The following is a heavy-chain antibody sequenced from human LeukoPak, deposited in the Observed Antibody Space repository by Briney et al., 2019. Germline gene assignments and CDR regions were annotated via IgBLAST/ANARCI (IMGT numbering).Heavy chain of an antibody. D-gene: IGHD3-22*01. J-gene: IGHJ4*02. V-gene: IGHV4-34*01. Sequence: SETLSLTCTVSGGSISGYYWSWIRQPPGKGLEWIGEINHSGSTNYNPSLKSRVTISVDTSKNQFSLKLSSVTAADTAVYYCARGVGTMIVVVIRQEVPNYFDYWGQGTLVTVSS. CDR3: ARGVGTMIVVVIRQEVPNYFDY. CDR2: INHSGST. CDR1: GGSISGYY.